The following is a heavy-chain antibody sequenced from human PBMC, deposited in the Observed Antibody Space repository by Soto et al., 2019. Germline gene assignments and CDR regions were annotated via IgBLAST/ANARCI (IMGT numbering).Heavy chain of an antibody. CDR3: ARGGIVVVPAAMTGQYYYYYYGMDV. CDR1: GGSVSSGSYY. V-gene: IGHV4-61*01. CDR2: IYYSGST. Sequence: PSETLSLTCTVSGGSVSSGSYYWSWIRQPPGKGLEWIGYIYYSGSTNYNPSLKSRVTISVDMSKNQFSLKLSSVTAADTAVYYCARGGIVVVPAAMTGQYYYYYYGMDVWGQGTTVTVSS. J-gene: IGHJ6*02. D-gene: IGHD2-2*01.